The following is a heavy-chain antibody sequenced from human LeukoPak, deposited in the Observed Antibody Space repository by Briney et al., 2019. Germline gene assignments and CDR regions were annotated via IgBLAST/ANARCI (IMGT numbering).Heavy chain of an antibody. CDR3: AEWGLWFGEPTDY. V-gene: IGHV3-23*01. CDR2: ISGTGGTT. D-gene: IGHD3-10*01. J-gene: IGHJ4*02. CDR1: GFTLSNYA. Sequence: PGGSLRLSCATSGFTLSNYAMSWVRQAPGKGLEWVAAISGTGGTTYYADSVKGRFTISRENSKNTLHLQMNSLRAEDTAIYYCAEWGLWFGEPTDYWGQGTLVTVSS.